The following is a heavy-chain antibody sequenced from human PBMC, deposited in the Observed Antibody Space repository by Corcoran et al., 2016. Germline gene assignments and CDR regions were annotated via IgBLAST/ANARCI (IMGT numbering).Heavy chain of an antibody. J-gene: IGHJ6*02. Sequence: QVQLQQWGAGLLKSSETLSLTCAVYGGSFSGYYWSWIRQPPGKGLEWIGEINHSGSTNYNPSLKSRVTISVDTSKNQFSLKLSSVTAADTAVYYCARAGGIRFGDSIYYYYGMDIWGQGTTVTVSS. V-gene: IGHV4-34*01. CDR2: INHSGST. D-gene: IGHD3-10*01. CDR3: ARAGGIRFGDSIYYYYGMDI. CDR1: GGSFSGYY.